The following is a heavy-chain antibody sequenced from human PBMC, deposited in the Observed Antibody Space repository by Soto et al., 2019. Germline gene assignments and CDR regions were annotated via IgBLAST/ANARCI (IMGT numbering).Heavy chain of an antibody. D-gene: IGHD1-1*01. Sequence: SETLSLTCTVSGGSISSSSYYWGWIRQPPGKGLEWIGSIYYSGSTYYSPSLKSRVTISVDTSKNQFSLKLSSVTAADTAVYYCARTSNNWNDFYYYYGMDVWGQGTTVTVSS. J-gene: IGHJ6*02. CDR2: IYYSGST. CDR1: GGSISSSSYY. CDR3: ARTSNNWNDFYYYYGMDV. V-gene: IGHV4-39*01.